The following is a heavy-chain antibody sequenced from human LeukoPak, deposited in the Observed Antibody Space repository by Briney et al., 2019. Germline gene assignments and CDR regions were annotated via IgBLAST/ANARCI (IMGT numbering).Heavy chain of an antibody. Sequence: GGSLRLSCAASGFTFRSYEMNWVRQASGKGLEWVSYISGSGNTINYADSVKGRFTISRDNDKNSLYLQMKNLRAEDTAVYYCARDPGIAAADYFDYWGQGTLVTVSS. CDR2: ISGSGNTI. CDR3: ARDPGIAAADYFDY. D-gene: IGHD6-13*01. CDR1: GFTFRSYE. V-gene: IGHV3-48*03. J-gene: IGHJ4*02.